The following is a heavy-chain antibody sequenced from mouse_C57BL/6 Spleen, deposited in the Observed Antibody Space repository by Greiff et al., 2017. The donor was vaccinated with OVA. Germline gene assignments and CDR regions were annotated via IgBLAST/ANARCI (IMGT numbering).Heavy chain of an antibody. Sequence: QVQLQQSGAELVKPGASVKMSCKASGYTFTSYWITWVKQRPGQGLAWIGDIYPGSGSTNYNEKFKSKATLTVDTSSSTAYMQLSSLTSEDSAVYYCAREGGYAMDYWGQGTSVTVSS. J-gene: IGHJ4*01. CDR3: AREGGYAMDY. CDR2: IYPGSGST. CDR1: GYTFTSYW. V-gene: IGHV1-55*01.